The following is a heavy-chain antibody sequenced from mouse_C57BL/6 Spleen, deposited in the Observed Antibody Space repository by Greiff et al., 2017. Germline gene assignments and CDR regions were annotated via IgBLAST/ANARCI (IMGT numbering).Heavy chain of an antibody. CDR1: GYTFTSYW. J-gene: IGHJ3*01. V-gene: IGHV1-50*01. Sequence: QVQLQQPGAELVKPGASVKLSCKASGYTFTSYWMQWVKQRPGQGLEWIGEIDPSDSYTNYNQKFKGKATLTVDTSSSTAYMQLSSLTSEDSAVYYCARSGGTLFAYWGQGTLVTVSA. CDR3: ARSGGTLFAY. D-gene: IGHD3-1*01. CDR2: IDPSDSYT.